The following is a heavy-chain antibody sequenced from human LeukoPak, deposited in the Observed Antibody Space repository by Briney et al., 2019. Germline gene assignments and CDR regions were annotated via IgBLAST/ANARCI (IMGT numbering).Heavy chain of an antibody. D-gene: IGHD5-24*01. CDR3: ARDSGDGATIP. Sequence: ASVKVSCKASGYTFTGYYMHWVRQAPGQGLEWMGWINPNSGGTNYARKFQGRVTMTRDTSISTAYMELSRLRSDDTAVYYCARDSGDGATIPWGQGTLVTVSS. CDR2: INPNSGGT. V-gene: IGHV1-2*02. CDR1: GYTFTGYY. J-gene: IGHJ5*02.